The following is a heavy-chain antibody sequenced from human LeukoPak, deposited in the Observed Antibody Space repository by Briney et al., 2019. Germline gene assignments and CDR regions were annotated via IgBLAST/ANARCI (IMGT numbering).Heavy chain of an antibody. J-gene: IGHJ6*03. V-gene: IGHV3-23*01. D-gene: IGHD2-15*01. CDR1: GFTFSSYA. CDR2: ISSAGGST. Sequence: GGSLRLSCAASGFTFSSYAMNWVRQAPGKGLEWVSAISSAGGSTYYADSVKGRFTISRDNSKHTLFLQMNSLRAEDTAVYYCAKGGYCDGVSCYGYYYMDVWCKGTTVTVSS. CDR3: AKGGYCDGVSCYGYYYMDV.